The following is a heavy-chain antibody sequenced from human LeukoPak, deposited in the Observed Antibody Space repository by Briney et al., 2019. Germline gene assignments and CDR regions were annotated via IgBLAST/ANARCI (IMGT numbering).Heavy chain of an antibody. CDR3: ARGIQLWQLGD. CDR1: GGSISSYY. Sequence: PSETLSLTCTVSGGSISSYYWSWIRQPPGKGLEWIGYIYYSGSTNYNPSLKSRVTISVDTSKNQFSLKLSSVTAADTAVYYCARGIQLWQLGDWGQGTLVTVSS. D-gene: IGHD5-18*01. V-gene: IGHV4-59*01. CDR2: IYYSGST. J-gene: IGHJ4*02.